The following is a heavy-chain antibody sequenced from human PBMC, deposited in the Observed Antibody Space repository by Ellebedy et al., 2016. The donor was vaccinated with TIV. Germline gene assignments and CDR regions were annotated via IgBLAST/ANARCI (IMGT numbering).Heavy chain of an antibody. Sequence: GESLKISCAASGFTFNTYSMNWVRQAPGKGLEWVSSISSSNSYINYADSVKGRFTISRDNANSSLFLEMNSLRAEDTAIYYCASDPWGVGPAFDIWGQGTMVTVSS. V-gene: IGHV3-21*04. J-gene: IGHJ3*02. CDR1: GFTFNTYS. D-gene: IGHD1-26*01. CDR2: ISSSNSYI. CDR3: ASDPWGVGPAFDI.